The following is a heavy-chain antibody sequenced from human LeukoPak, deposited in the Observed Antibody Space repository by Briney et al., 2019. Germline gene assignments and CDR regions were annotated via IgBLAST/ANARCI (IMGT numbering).Heavy chain of an antibody. CDR1: GFTFSSYA. V-gene: IGHV3-30-3*01. CDR3: ARDPHCSGGSCYSFDP. D-gene: IGHD2-15*01. CDR2: ISYDGSNK. Sequence: SGGSLRLSCAASGFTFSSYAMHWVRQAPGKGLEWVAVISYDGSNKYHADSVKGRFTISRDNSKSTLYLQMNSLRAEDTAVYYCARDPHCSGGSCYSFDPWGQGTPVTVSS. J-gene: IGHJ5*02.